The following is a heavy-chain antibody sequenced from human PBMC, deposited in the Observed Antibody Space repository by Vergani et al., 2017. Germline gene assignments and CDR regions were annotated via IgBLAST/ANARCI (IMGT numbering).Heavy chain of an antibody. V-gene: IGHV3-21*01. Sequence: VQLVESGGGVVQPGGSLRLSCVASGFSVSNSGMHWVRQAPGKGLEWVSSISGNNDDVYYADSVKGRFTISRDNAKNSLYLDMSSLRAEDTAEYYCVRDVRVSRTWGQGTLVAVSS. J-gene: IGHJ3*01. CDR1: GFSVSNSG. CDR3: VRDVRVSRT. CDR2: ISGNNDDV.